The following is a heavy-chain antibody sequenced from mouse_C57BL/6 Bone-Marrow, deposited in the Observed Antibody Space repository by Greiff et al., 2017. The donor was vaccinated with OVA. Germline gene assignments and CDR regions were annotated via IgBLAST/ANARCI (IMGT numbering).Heavy chain of an antibody. CDR1: GYSITSGYY. J-gene: IGHJ1*03. CDR2: ISYDGSN. D-gene: IGHD2-1*01. V-gene: IGHV3-6*01. Sequence: EVKLMESGPGLVKPSQSLSLTCSVTGYSITSGYYWNWIRQFPGNKLEWMGYISYDGSNNYNPSLKNRIPITRDTSKNQFFLKLNSVATEDTATYYWARDGVLWYPYFDVWGTGTTVTVSS. CDR3: ARDGVLWYPYFDV.